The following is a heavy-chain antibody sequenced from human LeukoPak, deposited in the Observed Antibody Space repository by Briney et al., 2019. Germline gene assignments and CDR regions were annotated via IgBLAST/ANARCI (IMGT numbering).Heavy chain of an antibody. D-gene: IGHD2-2*01. Sequence: ASVKVSCTASGYTFTSYYMHWVRQAPGQGLEWMGIINPSGGSTSYAQKFQGRVTMTRDTCTSTVYMELSSLRSEDTAVYYCARGQPLYHFDYWGQGTLVTVSS. CDR3: ARGQPLYHFDY. V-gene: IGHV1-46*01. J-gene: IGHJ4*02. CDR2: INPSGGST. CDR1: GYTFTSYY.